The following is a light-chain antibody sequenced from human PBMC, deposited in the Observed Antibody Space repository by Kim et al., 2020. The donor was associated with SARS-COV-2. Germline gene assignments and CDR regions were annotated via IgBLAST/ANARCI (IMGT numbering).Light chain of an antibody. V-gene: IGKV1-27*01. CDR3: QKYNSAPWT. Sequence: DIQMTQSPSFLSASVGDRVTITCRASQGLSNSLAWFQQKPGKVPKLLIYAASTLQSGVSSRFSGSGSGTDFTLTISSLQPEDVATYYCQKYNSAPWTFGQGTKVDIK. CDR2: AAS. J-gene: IGKJ1*01. CDR1: QGLSNS.